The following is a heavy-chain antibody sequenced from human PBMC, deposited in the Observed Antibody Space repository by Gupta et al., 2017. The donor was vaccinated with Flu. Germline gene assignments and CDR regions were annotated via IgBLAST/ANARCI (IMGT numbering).Heavy chain of an antibody. D-gene: IGHD1-7*01. CDR3: ARVCAVGTTTYVLDI. CDR1: GTR. J-gene: IGHJ3*02. CDR2: IEWDDEN. V-gene: IGHV2-70*04. Sequence: GTRVTWFRQPPGKALELLAHIEWDDENFCNTSLESRLTISKDTSKNQVVLRMTNITPMDTGTYYCARVCAVGTTTYVLDIWGQGTMVTVSS.